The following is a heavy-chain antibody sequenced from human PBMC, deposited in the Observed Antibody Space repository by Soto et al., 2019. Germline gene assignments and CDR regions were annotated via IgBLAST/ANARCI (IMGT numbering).Heavy chain of an antibody. CDR3: TRRCCSGGSCYCDY. V-gene: IGHV3-73*01. CDR1: GFTFSDSV. Sequence: GGPLRLSCTTSGFTFSDSVMHWVRQASGKGLEWVGRIRSKGNNYATEYAASVKGRFTISRDDSKNTAYLQMNSLKTEDTALYYCTRRCCSGGSCYCDYWGQGTLVTVSS. CDR2: IRSKGNNYAT. J-gene: IGHJ4*02. D-gene: IGHD2-15*01.